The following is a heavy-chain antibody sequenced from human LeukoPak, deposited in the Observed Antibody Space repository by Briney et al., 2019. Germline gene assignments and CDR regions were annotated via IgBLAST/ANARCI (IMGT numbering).Heavy chain of an antibody. D-gene: IGHD1-14*01. V-gene: IGHV3-30-3*01. CDR1: GFTFSSYA. J-gene: IGHJ4*01. Sequence: GGSLRLSCAASGFTFSSYAMHWVRQAPGKGLEWVAVISYDGSNKYYADSVKGRFTISRDNSKNTLYLQMNSLRAEDTAVYYCETDKCIRGQGTLVTVSS. CDR2: ISYDGSNK. CDR3: ETDKCI.